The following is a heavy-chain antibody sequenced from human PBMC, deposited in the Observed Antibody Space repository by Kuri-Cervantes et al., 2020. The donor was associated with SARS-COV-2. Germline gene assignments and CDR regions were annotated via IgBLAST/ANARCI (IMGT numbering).Heavy chain of an antibody. D-gene: IGHD2-15*01. J-gene: IGHJ6*03. V-gene: IGHV3-11*06. Sequence: GGSLRLSCAASGFSFSDYYMIWIRQAPGKGLEWVSYISSSTTYTNHADSVEGRFTISRDNAKNSLYLHMDSLRAEDSAVYSCARGGLCSGGSCYHYSYYMDVWGKGTTVTVSS. CDR3: ARGGLCSGGSCYHYSYYMDV. CDR2: ISSSTTYT. CDR1: GFSFSDYY.